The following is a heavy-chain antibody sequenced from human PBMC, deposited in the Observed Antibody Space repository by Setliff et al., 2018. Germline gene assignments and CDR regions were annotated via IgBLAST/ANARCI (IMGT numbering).Heavy chain of an antibody. D-gene: IGHD3-10*01. CDR1: GGSFSGYY. CDR3: ARFRRGVALGWFDP. Sequence: PSETLSLTCAVYGGSFSGYYWSWIRQPPGKGLEWIGEINHSGSTNYNPSLKSRVTISVDTSKNQFSLKLSSVTAADTAVYYCARFRRGVALGWFDPWGQGTLGTVSS. J-gene: IGHJ5*02. CDR2: INHSGST. V-gene: IGHV4-34*01.